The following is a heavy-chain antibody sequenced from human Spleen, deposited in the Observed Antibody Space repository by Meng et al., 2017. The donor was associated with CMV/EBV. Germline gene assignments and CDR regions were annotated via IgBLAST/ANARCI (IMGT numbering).Heavy chain of an antibody. CDR1: GFTFSSYA. CDR2: IYSAGSGT. J-gene: IGHJ4*02. D-gene: IGHD3-10*01. CDR3: AKDSGFYFDY. Sequence: GESLKISCAASGFTFSSYAMSWVRQAPGKGLEWVSFIYSAGSGTYYADSVKGRFTISRDNSKNTLYLQMNSLRAEDTAVYYCAKDSGFYFDYWGQGTLVTVSS. V-gene: IGHV3-23*03.